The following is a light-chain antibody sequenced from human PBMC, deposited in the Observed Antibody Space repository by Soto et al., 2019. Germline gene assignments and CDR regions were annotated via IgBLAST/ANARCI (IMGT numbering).Light chain of an antibody. J-gene: IGKJ4*01. CDR3: MQTIQPLLT. CDR1: QSLLHSDGKTL. CDR2: EVF. V-gene: IGKV2D-29*01. Sequence: DVVLTQSPLSLSVTPGQPASISCKSSQSLLHSDGKTLLYWYLQKAGHPPQLLIYEVFKRYSGVQERFSGSGSATDFTLKISRVEAEDVGTYYCMQTIQPLLTFGGGTQVDI.